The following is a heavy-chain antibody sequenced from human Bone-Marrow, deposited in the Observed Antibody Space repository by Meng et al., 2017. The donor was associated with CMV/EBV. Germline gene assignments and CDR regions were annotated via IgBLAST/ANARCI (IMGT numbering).Heavy chain of an antibody. CDR1: GGSFSDYY. Sequence: GSLRLSCAVYGGSFSDYYWSWVRQPPGKGLEWIGEINHSGSTNYNPSLKSRVTISVDTSKNQFSLKLSSVTAADTAVYYCARSYYDFWSGYRNYGMDVWGQG. V-gene: IGHV4-34*01. J-gene: IGHJ6*01. CDR3: ARSYYDFWSGYRNYGMDV. D-gene: IGHD3-3*01. CDR2: INHSGST.